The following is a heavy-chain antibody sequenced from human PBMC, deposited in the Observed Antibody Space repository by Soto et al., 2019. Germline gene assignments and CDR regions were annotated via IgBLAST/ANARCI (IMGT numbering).Heavy chain of an antibody. Sequence: PGWSLRLSCAASGFTFSSYAMHWVRQAPGKGLEWVAVISYDGSNKYYADSVKGRFTISRDNSKNTLYLQMNSLRAEDTAVYYCAREARVAAAADLFDYYYYGMDVWGQGTTVTFSS. CDR3: AREARVAAAADLFDYYYYGMDV. V-gene: IGHV3-30-3*01. CDR1: GFTFSSYA. J-gene: IGHJ6*02. CDR2: ISYDGSNK. D-gene: IGHD6-13*01.